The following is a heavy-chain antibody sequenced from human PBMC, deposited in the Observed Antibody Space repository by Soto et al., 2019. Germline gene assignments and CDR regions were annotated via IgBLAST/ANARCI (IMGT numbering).Heavy chain of an antibody. J-gene: IGHJ3*02. V-gene: IGHV3-23*01. CDR2: ISGSGGST. CDR1: GFTFSSYA. Sequence: LRLSCAASGFTFSSYAMSWVRQAPGKGLEWVSAISGSGGSTYYADSVKGRFTISRDNSKNTLYLQMNSLRAEDTAVYYCAKGPYCSSTSCYSVDAFDIWGQGTMVPVSS. D-gene: IGHD2-2*02. CDR3: AKGPYCSSTSCYSVDAFDI.